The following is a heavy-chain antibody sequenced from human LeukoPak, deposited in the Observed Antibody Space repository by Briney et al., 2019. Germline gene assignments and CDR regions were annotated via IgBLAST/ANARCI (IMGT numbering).Heavy chain of an antibody. CDR1: GYSFTSYY. V-gene: IGHV1-46*01. J-gene: IGHJ2*01. CDR2: INPSGGST. D-gene: IGHD3-22*01. Sequence: GASVKVSCKASGYSFTSYYMHWVRQAPGQGLEWMGIINPSGGSTSYAQKFQGRVTMTRDTSTSTVYMELSSLRSEDTAVYYCARDYYDSSGYQDHWYFDLWGRGTLVTVSS. CDR3: ARDYYDSSGYQDHWYFDL.